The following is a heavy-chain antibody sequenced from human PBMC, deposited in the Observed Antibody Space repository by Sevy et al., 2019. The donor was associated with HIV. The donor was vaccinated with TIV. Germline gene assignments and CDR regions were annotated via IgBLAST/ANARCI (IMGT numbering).Heavy chain of an antibody. D-gene: IGHD3-10*01. CDR2: IYYSGNR. Sequence: SETLSLTCAVSGGSIRSSHWWSWVRQSPGKGLEWIGEIYYSGNRNYNPSLKSRLTISVDTSNNLFSLRLSSVTAADTAVYYCAREEYFYGSGTYGYGMDVWGQGTTVTVSS. CDR3: AREEYFYGSGTYGYGMDV. J-gene: IGHJ6*02. V-gene: IGHV4-4*02. CDR1: GGSIRSSHW.